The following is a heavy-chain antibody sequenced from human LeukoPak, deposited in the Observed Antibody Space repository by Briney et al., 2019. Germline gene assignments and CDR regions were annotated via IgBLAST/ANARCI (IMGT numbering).Heavy chain of an antibody. J-gene: IGHJ6*02. CDR2: ISGSGGMT. CDR3: VKVGGHQLYYYYGLDV. CDR1: GFTFDSHYA. Sequence: GGSLRLSCAASGFTFDSHYALSWIRQAPGKGLEWVSGISGSGGMTYYADAVKGRFTISRDSSKNTLYLQMDSLRVEDTATYYCVKVGGHQLYYYYGLDVWGQGTTVTVSS. D-gene: IGHD3-10*01. V-gene: IGHV3-23*01.